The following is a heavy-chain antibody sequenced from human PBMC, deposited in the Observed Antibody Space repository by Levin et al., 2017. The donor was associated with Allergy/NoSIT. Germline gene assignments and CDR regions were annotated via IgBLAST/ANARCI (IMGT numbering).Heavy chain of an antibody. CDR2: IKSKTDGGTT. Sequence: GGSLRLSCAASGFTFSNAWMSWVRQAPGKGLEWVGRIKSKTDGGTTDYAAPVKGRFTISRDDSKNTLYLQMNSLKTEDTAVYYCTTASGSRGFSAFDIWGQGTMVTVSS. CDR1: GFTFSNAW. V-gene: IGHV3-15*01. J-gene: IGHJ3*02. CDR3: TTASGSRGFSAFDI. D-gene: IGHD1-26*01.